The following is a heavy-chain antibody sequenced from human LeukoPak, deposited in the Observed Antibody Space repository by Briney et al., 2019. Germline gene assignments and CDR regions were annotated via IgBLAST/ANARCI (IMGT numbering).Heavy chain of an antibody. CDR2: ISGSGGTT. CDR3: AKTNGYYSD. V-gene: IGHV3-23*01. CDR1: GFTFSSCG. D-gene: IGHD3-22*01. Sequence: GGSLRLSCAASGFTFSSCGMNWVREAPGKGLEWVSGISGSGGTTYYADSVKGRFTISRDNSKNSLSLQVGSLRAEDTAVYYCAKTNGYYSDWGQGTLVTVSS. J-gene: IGHJ4*02.